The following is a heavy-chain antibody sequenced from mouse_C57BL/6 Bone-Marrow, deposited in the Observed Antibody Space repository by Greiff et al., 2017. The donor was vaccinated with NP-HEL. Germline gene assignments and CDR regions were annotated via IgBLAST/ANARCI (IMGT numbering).Heavy chain of an antibody. Sequence: EVHLVESGAELVKPGASVKLSCTASGFNIKDYYMHWVKQRTEQGLEWIGRIDPEDGETKYAPKFQGKATITADTSSNTAYLQLSSLTSEDTAVYYCAGDCTTEVYYFDYWGQGTTLTVSS. D-gene: IGHD1-1*01. V-gene: IGHV14-2*01. CDR1: GFNIKDYY. CDR3: AGDCTTEVYYFDY. J-gene: IGHJ2*01. CDR2: IDPEDGET.